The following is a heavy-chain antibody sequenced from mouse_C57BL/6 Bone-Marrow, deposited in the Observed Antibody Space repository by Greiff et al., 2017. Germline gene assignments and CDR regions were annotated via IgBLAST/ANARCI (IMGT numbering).Heavy chain of an antibody. J-gene: IGHJ1*03. D-gene: IGHD1-1*01. CDR2: ISTGGGST. Sequence: EVKLMESGGGLVQPGGSLKLSCAASGFTFSDYYMYWVRQTPEKRLEWVAYISTGGGSTYYPDTVKGRSTISRDNAKNTLYLQMSRLKSEDAAMYYGARRGDYCGSSTGYFDVWGTGTTVTVSS. V-gene: IGHV5-12*01. CDR3: ARRGDYCGSSTGYFDV. CDR1: GFTFSDYY.